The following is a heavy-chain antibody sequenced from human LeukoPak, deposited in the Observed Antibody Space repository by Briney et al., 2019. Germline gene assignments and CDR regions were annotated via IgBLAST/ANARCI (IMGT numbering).Heavy chain of an antibody. CDR1: EFTFSNYA. V-gene: IGHV3-23*01. D-gene: IGHD3-22*01. CDR3: VKGVRIGVTSAFDI. CDR2: STGTGYST. J-gene: IGHJ3*02. Sequence: GGSLRLSSAASEFTFSNYAMSWVSPGPGKGLEWVSGSTGTGYSTYYADSVRGRFTISKDNSNNTLYLQMNSLRAEDTAVYYCVKGVRIGVTSAFDIWGQGTIVTVSS.